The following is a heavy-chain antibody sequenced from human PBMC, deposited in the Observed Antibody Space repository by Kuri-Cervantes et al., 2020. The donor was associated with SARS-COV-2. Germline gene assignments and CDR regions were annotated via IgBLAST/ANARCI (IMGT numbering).Heavy chain of an antibody. CDR1: GNRFTGYW. V-gene: IGHV5-10-1*01. CDR3: ARGAYNCPLED. Sequence: GGSLRLSCEGSGNRFTGYWITWVRQMPGKGLEWMGAIDPTDSNTKYSPSFEGHVSISGDSSINTVYLQWSSLKASDTAMYYCARGAYNCPLEDWGQGTLVTVSS. J-gene: IGHJ4*02. D-gene: IGHD1-1*01. CDR2: IDPTDSNT.